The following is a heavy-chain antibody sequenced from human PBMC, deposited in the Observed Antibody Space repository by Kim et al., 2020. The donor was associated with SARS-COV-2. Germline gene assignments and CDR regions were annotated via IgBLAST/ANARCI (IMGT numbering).Heavy chain of an antibody. Sequence: YADTVKGRFTTSRDNSKNTLYLQMNSLRAEDTAVYYCAKDLRGGYDCFDYWGQGTLVTVSS. CDR3: AKDLRGGYDCFDY. D-gene: IGHD5-12*01. J-gene: IGHJ4*02. V-gene: IGHV3-33*06.